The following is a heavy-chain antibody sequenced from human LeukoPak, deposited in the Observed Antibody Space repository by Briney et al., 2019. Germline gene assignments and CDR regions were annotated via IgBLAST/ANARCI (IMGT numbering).Heavy chain of an antibody. V-gene: IGHV3-11*01. CDR3: ARASHYGSGSYGYYYYMDV. CDR1: GFTFSDYY. J-gene: IGHJ6*03. D-gene: IGHD3-10*01. Sequence: PGGSLRLSCAASGFTFSDYYMSRIRQAPGKGLEWVSYISSSGSTIYYADSVKGRFTISRDNAKNSLYLQMNSLRAEDTAVYYCARASHYGSGSYGYYYYMDVWGKGTTVTVSS. CDR2: ISSSGSTI.